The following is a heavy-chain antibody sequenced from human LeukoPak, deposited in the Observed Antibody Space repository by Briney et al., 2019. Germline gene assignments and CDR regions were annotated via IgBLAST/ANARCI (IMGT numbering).Heavy chain of an antibody. D-gene: IGHD3-10*01. J-gene: IGHJ4*02. Sequence: SETLSLTCTVSGGSISSYYWSWIRQPPGKGLEWIGHIYYSGSANHNPSLKSRVTISLGTSKNQFSLRLTSVTAADTAVYYCARESGSGTYIVYWGQGTLVTVSS. CDR1: GGSISSYY. CDR2: IYYSGSA. CDR3: ARESGSGTYIVY. V-gene: IGHV4-59*01.